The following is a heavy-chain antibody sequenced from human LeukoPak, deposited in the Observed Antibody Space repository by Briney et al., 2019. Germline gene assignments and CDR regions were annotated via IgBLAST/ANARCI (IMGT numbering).Heavy chain of an antibody. CDR2: INTNTGNP. CDR3: ARDSERFGEPKGTNFEY. D-gene: IGHD3-10*01. Sequence: ASVKVSCKASGYTFTSYAMNWVRQAPGQGLEWMGWINTNTGNPTYAQGFTGRFVFSLDTSVSTAYLQISSLKAEDTAVYYCARDSERFGEPKGTNFEYWAREPWSPSPQ. V-gene: IGHV7-4-1*02. J-gene: IGHJ4*02. CDR1: GYTFTSYA.